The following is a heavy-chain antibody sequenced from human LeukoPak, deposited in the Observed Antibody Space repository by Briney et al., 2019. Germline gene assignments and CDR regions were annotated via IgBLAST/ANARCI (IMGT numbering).Heavy chain of an antibody. CDR2: IYPGDSDT. CDR3: ARLESGWLRSIPDYGDSQQGYFDY. D-gene: IGHD4-17*01. V-gene: IGHV5-51*01. J-gene: IGHJ4*02. Sequence: GESLEISCKGSGYSFTSYWIGWVRQMPGKGLEWMGIIYPGDSDTRYSPSFQGQVTISADKSISTAYLQWSSLKASDTAMYYCARLESGWLRSIPDYGDSQQGYFDYWGQGTLVTASS. CDR1: GYSFTSYW.